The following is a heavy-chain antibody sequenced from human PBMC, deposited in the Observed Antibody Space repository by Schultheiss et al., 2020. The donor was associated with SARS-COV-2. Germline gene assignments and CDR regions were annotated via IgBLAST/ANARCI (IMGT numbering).Heavy chain of an antibody. J-gene: IGHJ6*02. V-gene: IGHV3-49*04. D-gene: IGHD3-3*01. CDR2: IRSKAYGGTT. CDR1: GFTFGDYA. CDR3: TRSGRYYDFWSGYYNYYYYGMDV. Sequence: GGSLRLSCTASGFTFGDYAMSWVRQAPGKGLEWVGFIRSKAYGGTTEYAASVKGRFTISRDDSKSIAYLQMNSLKTEDTAVYYCTRSGRYYDFWSGYYNYYYYGMDVWGQGTTVTVSS.